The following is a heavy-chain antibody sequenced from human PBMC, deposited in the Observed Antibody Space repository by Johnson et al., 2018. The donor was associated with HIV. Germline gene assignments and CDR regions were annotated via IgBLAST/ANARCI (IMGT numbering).Heavy chain of an antibody. CDR3: ASSAFDI. CDR1: AFTFSSYA. Sequence: VQLVESGGGVVQPGGSLRLSCAASAFTFSSYAMSWVRQAPGKGLEWVAGISGSGISTHYADSVKGQFTISRDNSKNTLYLQMNSLRAEDTAVYYCASSAFDIWGQGTMVTVSS. J-gene: IGHJ3*02. D-gene: IGHD3-10*01. V-gene: IGHV3-23*04. CDR2: ISGSGIST.